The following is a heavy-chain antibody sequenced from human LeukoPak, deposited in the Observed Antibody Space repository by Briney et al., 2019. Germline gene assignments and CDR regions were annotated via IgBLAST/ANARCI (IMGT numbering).Heavy chain of an antibody. Sequence: ASVKVSCKVSGYTLTELSMHWVRQAPGKGLEWMGGFDPEDGETIYAQKLQGRVTMTTDTSTSTAYMELRSLRSDDTAVYYCARVRVGATTRQVDYWGQGTLVTVSS. CDR3: ARVRVGATTRQVDY. J-gene: IGHJ4*02. V-gene: IGHV1-24*01. CDR2: FDPEDGET. D-gene: IGHD1-26*01. CDR1: GYTLTELS.